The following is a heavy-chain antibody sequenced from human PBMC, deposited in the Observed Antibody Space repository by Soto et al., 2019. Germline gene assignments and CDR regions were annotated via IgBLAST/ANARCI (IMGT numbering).Heavy chain of an antibody. CDR3: ASTRDSGTSYYFDY. D-gene: IGHD2-15*01. Sequence: LRLSCAASGFTVNSHYMSWVRQGPGKGLEWVSVIYKGGGTFYADSVKGRFTISRDNSKNTVFLQMDSLRAEDTAVYYCASTRDSGTSYYFDYWGQGTLVTVSS. CDR1: GFTVNSHY. J-gene: IGHJ4*02. V-gene: IGHV3-53*01. CDR2: IYKGGGT.